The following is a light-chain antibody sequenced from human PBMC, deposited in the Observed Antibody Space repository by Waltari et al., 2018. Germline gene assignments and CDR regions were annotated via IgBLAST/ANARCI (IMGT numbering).Light chain of an antibody. CDR2: GAS. J-gene: IGKJ1*01. CDR1: QSVNNNY. Sequence: IVLTQSPGTLSLSPGARATLSCRASQSVNNNYLAWYHQRPGQAPRLLIYGASSRATGIPDRFSASGSGTDFTLTISRLEPEDFAVYYCQQYGTSPRTFGQGTKVEIK. CDR3: QQYGTSPRT. V-gene: IGKV3-20*01.